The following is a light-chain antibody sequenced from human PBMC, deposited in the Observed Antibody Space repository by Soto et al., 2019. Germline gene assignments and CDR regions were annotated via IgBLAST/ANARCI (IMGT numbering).Light chain of an antibody. CDR1: QSVSSRY. J-gene: IGKJ1*01. CDR2: GAS. Sequence: EILLTQSPGTLSLSPGQRPTLHCRASQSVSSRYLAWYQQKPGQATRLLIYGASSRDTGIPDRGSGRGSGTDFTLTISRLETEDFAVYYGQQYENSAWTFGQGTKVDIK. CDR3: QQYENSAWT. V-gene: IGKV3-20*01.